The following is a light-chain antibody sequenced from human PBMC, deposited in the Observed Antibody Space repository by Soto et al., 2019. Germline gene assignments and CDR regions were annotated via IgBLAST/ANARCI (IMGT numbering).Light chain of an antibody. J-gene: IGKJ1*01. CDR2: GAS. V-gene: IGKV3-15*01. CDR3: QQYSDWPLT. CDR1: HSVSSN. Sequence: EIVMTQFPDTLSVSPGERATLSCRASHSVSSNLAWYQHKPAQPPRLLMYGASTRAPGVPARFSGSGSGTEFTLTIGSLQSEDFAVYYCQQYSDWPLTFGQATKVEIK.